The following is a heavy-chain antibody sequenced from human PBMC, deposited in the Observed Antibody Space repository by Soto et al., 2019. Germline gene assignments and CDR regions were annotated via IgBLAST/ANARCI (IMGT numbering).Heavy chain of an antibody. CDR3: ARDGIAAAGRGCDY. CDR1: GGTFSSYT. CDR2: IIPILGIA. Sequence: QVQLVQSGAEVKKPGSSVKVSCKASGGTFSSYTISWVRQAPGQGLEWMGRIIPILGIANYAQKFQGRVTITADKSTSTAYMELSSLRSEDTAVYYCARDGIAAAGRGCDYWGQGTLVTVSS. D-gene: IGHD6-13*01. V-gene: IGHV1-69*08. J-gene: IGHJ4*02.